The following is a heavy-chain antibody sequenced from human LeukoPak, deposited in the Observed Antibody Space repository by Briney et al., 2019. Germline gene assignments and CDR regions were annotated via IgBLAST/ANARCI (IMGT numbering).Heavy chain of an antibody. CDR2: IRYDGGNK. J-gene: IGHJ3*02. CDR3: AKASRWSHAFDI. CDR1: GFTFSSYG. Sequence: GGSLRLSCAASGFTFSSYGMHWVRQAPGKGLEWVAFIRYDGGNKYYADSVKGRFTISRDNSKNTLYLQMNSLRAEDTAVYYCAKASRWSHAFDIWGQGTMVTVSS. D-gene: IGHD4-23*01. V-gene: IGHV3-30*02.